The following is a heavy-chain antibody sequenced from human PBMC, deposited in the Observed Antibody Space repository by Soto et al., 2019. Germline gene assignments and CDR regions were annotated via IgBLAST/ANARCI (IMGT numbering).Heavy chain of an antibody. V-gene: IGHV1-46*03. Sequence: GASVKVSCKASGYTFTSYYMHWVRQAPGQGLEWMGIINPSGGSTSYAQKFQGRVTMTRDTSTSTVYMELSSLRSEDTAVYYCARVGSTYYDILTGLHPIDYPGQGTLVTVSS. CDR1: GYTFTSYY. D-gene: IGHD3-9*01. J-gene: IGHJ4*02. CDR3: ARVGSTYYDILTGLHPIDY. CDR2: INPSGGST.